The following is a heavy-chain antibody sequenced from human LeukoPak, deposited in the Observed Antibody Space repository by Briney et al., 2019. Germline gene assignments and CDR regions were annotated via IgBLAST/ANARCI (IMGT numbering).Heavy chain of an antibody. CDR1: GFTFDDYG. CDR2: INWNGGST. J-gene: IGHJ4*02. CDR3: AKHKDFTMIATYDY. D-gene: IGHD3-22*01. V-gene: IGHV3-20*04. Sequence: GGSLRLSCAASGFTFDDYGMSWVRQAPGKGLEWVSGINWNGGSTGYADSVKGRFTISRDNSKNTLYLQMNSLRAEDTAVYYCAKHKDFTMIATYDYWGQGTLVTVSS.